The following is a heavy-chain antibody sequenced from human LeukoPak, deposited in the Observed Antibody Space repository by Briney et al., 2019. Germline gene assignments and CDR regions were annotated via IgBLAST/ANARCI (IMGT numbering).Heavy chain of an antibody. V-gene: IGHV3-33*06. D-gene: IGHD4-23*01. J-gene: IGHJ4*02. Sequence: PGRSLRLSCAASGFTFSSYGMHWVRQAPGKGLEWVAGIWYDGSNKYYADSVKGRFTISRDNSKNTLYLQMNSLRAEDTAVYYCAKDYGGNYFDYWGQGTLVTVSS. CDR1: GFTFSSYG. CDR2: IWYDGSNK. CDR3: AKDYGGNYFDY.